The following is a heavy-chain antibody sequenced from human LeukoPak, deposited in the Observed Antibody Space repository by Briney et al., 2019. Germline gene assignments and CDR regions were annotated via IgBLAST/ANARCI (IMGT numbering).Heavy chain of an antibody. CDR1: GFTFSSYS. CDR3: ARDLGNLNFGGWDPGYFDY. D-gene: IGHD6-19*01. CDR2: ISSSSSYI. Sequence: GGFLRLSCAASGFTFSSYSMNWVRQAPGKGLEWVSSISSSSSYIYYADSVKGRFTISRDNAKNSLYLQMNSLRAEDTAVYYCARDLGNLNFGGWDPGYFDYWGQGTLVTVSS. V-gene: IGHV3-21*01. J-gene: IGHJ4*02.